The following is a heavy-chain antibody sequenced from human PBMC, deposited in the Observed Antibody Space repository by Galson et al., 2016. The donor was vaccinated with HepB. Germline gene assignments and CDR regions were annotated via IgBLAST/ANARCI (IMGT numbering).Heavy chain of an antibody. CDR1: SGGSISGYY. V-gene: IGHV4-59*01. D-gene: IGHD6-13*01. J-gene: IGHJ4*02. CDR3: ARERWTAAGTFYFDY. Sequence: SETLSLTCSVSSGGSISGYYWSWIRQPPGKALEWIGYMYMYQSGSTKYNPSLKSRVTISVDTSKNQFSLKLSSLTAADTAVYFCARERWTAAGTFYFDYWGQGTMLTVSS. CDR2: MYQSGST.